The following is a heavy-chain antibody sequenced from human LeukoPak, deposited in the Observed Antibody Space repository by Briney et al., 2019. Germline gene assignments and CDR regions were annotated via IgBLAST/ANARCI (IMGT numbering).Heavy chain of an antibody. CDR3: VSGLKSGTNH. Sequence: PGRSLRLSCVVSGLRFRNYGMHWVRQAPGKGLEWVAVISSDGNTKYYGDAVMGRFTASRDNSKNTLSLQMNSLRVEDTAVYYCVSGLKSGTNHWGQGALVTVSS. V-gene: IGHV3-30*19. D-gene: IGHD1-7*01. CDR1: GLRFRNYG. J-gene: IGHJ4*02. CDR2: ISSDGNTK.